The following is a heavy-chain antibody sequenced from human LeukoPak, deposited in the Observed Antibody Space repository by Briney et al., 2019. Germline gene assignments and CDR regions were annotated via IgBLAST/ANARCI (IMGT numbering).Heavy chain of an antibody. CDR3: SRENGAFSPFGY. Sequence: PSETLSLTCGVSGGSISDTNWWSWVRQPPGQGLEWIGEISLTGLTHYNPSLESRVTVSLDKSKNQLSLNLTSVTAADTAVYYCSRENGAFSPFGYWGQGTLVTVLS. CDR2: ISLTGLT. V-gene: IGHV4-4*02. CDR1: GGSISDTNW. J-gene: IGHJ4*02. D-gene: IGHD2-8*01.